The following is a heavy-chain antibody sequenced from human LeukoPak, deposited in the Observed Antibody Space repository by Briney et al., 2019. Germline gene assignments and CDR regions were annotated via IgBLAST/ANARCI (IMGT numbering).Heavy chain of an antibody. D-gene: IGHD4-23*01. J-gene: IGHJ4*02. V-gene: IGHV3-21*01. CDR3: ARAWDYGGNTRLFDY. CDR1: GFTFSNYS. Sequence: GGSLRLSCAASGFTFSNYSMNWVRQAPGKGLEWVSSISSSRSYIYYADSVKGRFTISRDNAKNSLYLQMNSLRAEDTAVYYCARAWDYGGNTRLFDYRGQGTLVTVSS. CDR2: ISSSRSYI.